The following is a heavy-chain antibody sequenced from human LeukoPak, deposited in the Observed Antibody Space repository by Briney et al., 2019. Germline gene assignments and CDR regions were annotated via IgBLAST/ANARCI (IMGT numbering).Heavy chain of an antibody. J-gene: IGHJ4*02. D-gene: IGHD3-3*01. CDR3: ARTRNFITIFGVVIIEGFDY. CDR2: INHSGST. CDR1: GGSISSNSYY. Sequence: PSETLSLTCIVSGGSISSNSYYWGWIRQPPGKGLEWIGEINHSGSTNYNPSLKSRVTISVDTSKNQFSLKLSSVTAADTAVYYCARTRNFITIFGVVIIEGFDYWGQGTLVTVSS. V-gene: IGHV4-39*07.